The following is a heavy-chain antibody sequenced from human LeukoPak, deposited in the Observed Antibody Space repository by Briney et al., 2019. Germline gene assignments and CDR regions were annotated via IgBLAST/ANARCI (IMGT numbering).Heavy chain of an antibody. J-gene: IGHJ5*02. Sequence: SQTLSLTCTVSGGSISSGDYYWSWIRQPPGKGLEWIGYIYYSGSTYYNPSIKSRVTISVDTSKNQFSLKLSSVTAADTAVYYCARGLKASLAVWFDPWGQGTLVTVSS. CDR3: ARGLKASLAVWFDP. D-gene: IGHD6-19*01. CDR2: IYYSGST. CDR1: GGSISSGDYY. V-gene: IGHV4-30-4*01.